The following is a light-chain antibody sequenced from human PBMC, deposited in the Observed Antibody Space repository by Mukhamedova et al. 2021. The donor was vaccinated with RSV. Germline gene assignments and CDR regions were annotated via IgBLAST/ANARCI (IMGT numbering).Light chain of an antibody. Sequence: TISCTGTSSDVGAYDYVSWYQQHPGKAPKLMIYDVTNRPSGLSDRFSGSKSGSTASLTISGLQAEDEADYYCSSYTTTSTVIFGG. CDR3: SSYTTTSTVI. CDR1: SSDVGAYDY. J-gene: IGLJ2*01. V-gene: IGLV2-14*03. CDR2: DVT.